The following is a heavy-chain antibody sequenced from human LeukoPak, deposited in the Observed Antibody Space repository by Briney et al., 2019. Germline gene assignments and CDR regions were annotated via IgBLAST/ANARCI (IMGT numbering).Heavy chain of an antibody. Sequence: GGSLRLSCTASGFTFSSFGMSWVRQAPGKGMEWGSSISGSAGSTYHADSVKGRFTISRDNSKNTPYLQMNSLRAEDTAVYYCAKDRDVVVVTFHWHFDLWGRGTLVTVSS. CDR1: GFTFSSFG. CDR2: ISGSAGST. D-gene: IGHD2-21*02. V-gene: IGHV3-23*01. J-gene: IGHJ2*01. CDR3: AKDRDVVVVTFHWHFDL.